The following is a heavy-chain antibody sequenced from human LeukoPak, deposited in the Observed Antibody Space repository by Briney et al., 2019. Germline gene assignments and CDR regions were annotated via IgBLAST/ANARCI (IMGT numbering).Heavy chain of an antibody. CDR3: ARRGGRNGWGDFDY. CDR1: GFTFSSYA. Sequence: GGSLRLSCAASGFTFSSYAMSWVRQAPGKGLEWVSVISGSGGSTYYADSVKGRFTISRDTSKNSLSLHMNSLRAEDTAVYFCARRGGRNGWGDFDYWGQGTLVTVSS. CDR2: ISGSGGST. V-gene: IGHV3-23*01. J-gene: IGHJ4*02. D-gene: IGHD3-10*01.